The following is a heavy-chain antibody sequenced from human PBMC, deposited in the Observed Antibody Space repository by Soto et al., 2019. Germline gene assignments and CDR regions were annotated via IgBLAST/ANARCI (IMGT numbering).Heavy chain of an antibody. CDR3: ARSRDGYSFYFYYGMDG. V-gene: IGHV3-30*03. Sequence: QPGGSLRPPCAAPGFIFASYCTGWHGQPPGKGLEWMALILHDGSAEYCADSVKGRFTISRDNSKNTLHRQMNSLTAEDTAVYYCARSRDGYSFYFYYGMDGWGQGTTVTV. D-gene: IGHD4-4*01. CDR1: GFIFASYC. CDR2: ILHDGSAE. J-gene: IGHJ6*02.